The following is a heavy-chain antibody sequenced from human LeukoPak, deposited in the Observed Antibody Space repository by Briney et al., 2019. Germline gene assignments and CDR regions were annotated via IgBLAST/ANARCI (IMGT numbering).Heavy chain of an antibody. CDR3: ARDPPGYPASN. CDR2: IYSGGST. J-gene: IGHJ4*02. D-gene: IGHD2-15*01. CDR1: GGSFSGYY. V-gene: IGHV3-53*01. Sequence: ETLSLTCAVYGGSFSGYYWSWIRQPPGKGLEWVSVIYSGGSTYYADSVKGRFTISRDNSKNTLYLQMNSLRAEDTAVYYCARDPPGYPASNWGQGTLVTVSS.